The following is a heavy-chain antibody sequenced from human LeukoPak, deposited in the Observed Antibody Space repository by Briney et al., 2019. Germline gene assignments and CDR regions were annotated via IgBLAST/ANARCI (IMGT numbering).Heavy chain of an antibody. J-gene: IGHJ6*03. CDR2: IYPGDCDT. CDR1: GCSFTSYW. Sequence: GGSLQISCQGSGCSFTSYWIGWARPLPGKGREGMGIIYPGDCDTSHSPSFQGQVTISADESISTAYRQWSSLKASDTVMYYCARLWSGYSGYYYYYMDVWGKGTTVTVSS. CDR3: ARLWSGYSGYYYYYMDV. V-gene: IGHV5-51*01. D-gene: IGHD3-3*01.